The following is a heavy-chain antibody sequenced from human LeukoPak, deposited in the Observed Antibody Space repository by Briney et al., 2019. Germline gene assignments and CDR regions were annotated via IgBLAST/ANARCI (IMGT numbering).Heavy chain of an antibody. Sequence: SETLSLTCAVYVGSFSDYYWTWIRQPPGKGLEWIGKIDHGGSTDYNPSLKSRVTISLDTSKNQFSLKLSPVTAADTAIYYCAREPSVSGAFDIWGQGTLVTVSS. V-gene: IGHV4-34*01. CDR2: IDHGGST. CDR3: AREPSVSGAFDI. CDR1: VGSFSDYY. J-gene: IGHJ3*02. D-gene: IGHD2-8*01.